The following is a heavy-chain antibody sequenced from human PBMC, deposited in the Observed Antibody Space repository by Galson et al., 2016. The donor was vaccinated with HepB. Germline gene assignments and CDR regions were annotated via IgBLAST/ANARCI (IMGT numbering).Heavy chain of an antibody. V-gene: IGHV4-39*07. CDR2: IYYSGNT. J-gene: IGHJ4*02. Sequence: ETLSLTCTVSGGSISSSSYYWGWIRQPPGKGLEWIGSIYYSGNTNYNPSLTSRVTISLDKSKNQFSLNMNSVAAADTAVYYCARVLSACHSDYWGQGTLVIVSS. CDR3: ARVLSACHSDY. CDR1: GGSISSSSYY.